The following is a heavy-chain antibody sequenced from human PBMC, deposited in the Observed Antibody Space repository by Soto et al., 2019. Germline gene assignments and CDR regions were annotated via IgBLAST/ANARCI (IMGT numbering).Heavy chain of an antibody. D-gene: IGHD5-18*01. CDR1: GFTFSSYW. V-gene: IGHV3-7*03. Sequence: GSLRLSCAASGFTFSSYWMSWVRQAPGKGLEWVANIKQDGSEKYYVDSVKGRFTISRDNAKNSLYLQMNSLRAGDTAVYYCARGRTGYSYARYWGQGTLVTVSS. J-gene: IGHJ4*02. CDR2: IKQDGSEK. CDR3: ARGRTGYSYARY.